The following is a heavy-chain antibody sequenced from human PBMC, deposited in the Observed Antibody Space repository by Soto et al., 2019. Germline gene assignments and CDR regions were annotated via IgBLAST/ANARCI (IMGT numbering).Heavy chain of an antibody. D-gene: IGHD1-1*01. V-gene: IGHV1-18*01. CDR2: ISAHNGNT. Sequence: QVQLVQSGAEVKKPGASVKVSCKGSGYAFTTYGITWVRQAPGQGLEWMGWISAHNGNTNYAQKLQGRVTVTRDTSTSTDYMELRILRSDDTAVYYCARGRYGDYWGQGALVTVSS. J-gene: IGHJ4*02. CDR1: GYAFTTYG. CDR3: ARGRYGDY.